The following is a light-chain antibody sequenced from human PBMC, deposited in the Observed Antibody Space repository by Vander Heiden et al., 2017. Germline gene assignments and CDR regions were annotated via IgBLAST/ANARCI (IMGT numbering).Light chain of an antibody. CDR3: VLDMGSGMDVV. Sequence: QPALTQEPSLSASPTGTVTLTCGLCSTSVSTSHYPSWYQQTAGQAPRAIIYNTGTRSCGVADRFSGSILGNKAALTITGAQADDESDYYCVLDMGSGMDVVFGGGTKLTGL. V-gene: IGLV8-61*01. CDR1: STSVSTSHY. CDR2: NTG. J-gene: IGLJ2*01.